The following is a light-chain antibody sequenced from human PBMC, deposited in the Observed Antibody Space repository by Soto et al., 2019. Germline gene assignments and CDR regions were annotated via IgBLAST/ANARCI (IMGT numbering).Light chain of an antibody. Sequence: QSVLTQPPSVSGAPGQRVTISCTGSSSNIGAGYYVHWYQQLPGTAPKLLIYGHSNRPSGVPDRFSGSKSGTSASLAITWLQAEDEADYYCQSYYSSLSGYVFGTGTKLTVL. J-gene: IGLJ1*01. CDR1: SSNIGAGYY. V-gene: IGLV1-40*01. CDR2: GHS. CDR3: QSYYSSLSGYV.